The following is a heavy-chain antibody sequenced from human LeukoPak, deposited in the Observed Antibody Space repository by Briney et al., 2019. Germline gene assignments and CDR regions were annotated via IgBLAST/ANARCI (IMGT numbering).Heavy chain of an antibody. J-gene: IGHJ4*02. D-gene: IGHD6-19*01. Sequence: GGSLRLSCAASGFPFASYAMSWVRQAPGRGLEWVANIKQDGSEIYYADSVKGRFTISRDNAKNSLYLQMNSLRAEDTAVYYCARRSGLDYWGQGTLVTVSS. CDR3: ARRSGLDY. V-gene: IGHV3-7*01. CDR2: IKQDGSEI. CDR1: GFPFASYA.